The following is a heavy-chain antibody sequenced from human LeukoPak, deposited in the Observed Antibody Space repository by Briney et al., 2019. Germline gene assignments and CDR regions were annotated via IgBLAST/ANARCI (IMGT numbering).Heavy chain of an antibody. CDR1: GGSFSGYY. Sequence: SETPSLTCAVYGGSFSGYYWSWIRQPPGKGLEWIGEINHSGSTNYNPSLKSRVTISVDTSKNQFSLKLSSVTAADTAVYYCARGADYGDYVAPNPYYYYGMDVWGQGTTVTVSS. CDR2: INHSGST. CDR3: ARGADYGDYVAPNPYYYYGMDV. V-gene: IGHV4-34*01. D-gene: IGHD4-17*01. J-gene: IGHJ6*02.